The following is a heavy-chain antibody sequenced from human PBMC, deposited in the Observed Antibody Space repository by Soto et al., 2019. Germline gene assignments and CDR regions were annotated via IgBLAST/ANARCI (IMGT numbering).Heavy chain of an antibody. J-gene: IGHJ6*02. V-gene: IGHV1-2*02. CDR1: GYTFTGYY. CDR2: INPNSGGT. D-gene: IGHD2-2*02. Sequence: ASVKVSCKASGYTFTGYYMHWVRQAPGQGLEWMGWINPNSGGTNYAQKFQGRVTMTRDTSISTAYMELSRLRSDDTAVYYCARDRVPAAIGNYYYYGMDVWGQGTTVTVSS. CDR3: ARDRVPAAIGNYYYYGMDV.